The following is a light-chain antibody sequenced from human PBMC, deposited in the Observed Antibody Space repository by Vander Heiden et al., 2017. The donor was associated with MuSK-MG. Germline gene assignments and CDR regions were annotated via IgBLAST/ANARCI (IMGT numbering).Light chain of an antibody. CDR1: QTISNSF. CDR2: GAS. Sequence: IVLTQSPVSLSLSPGEGVTLSCGASQTISNSFLAWYQQKPGLAPRLLIYGASSRVSGTPDRFSGSGSGADFTLTISRLEPEDFAIYYCQYYGSSPITFGQGIRLEIK. V-gene: IGKV3D-20*01. J-gene: IGKJ5*01. CDR3: QYYGSSPIT.